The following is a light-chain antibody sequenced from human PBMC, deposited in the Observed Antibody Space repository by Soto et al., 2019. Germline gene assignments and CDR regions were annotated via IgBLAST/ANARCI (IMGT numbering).Light chain of an antibody. CDR2: AAS. Sequence: DIQLTQSPSSLSASVGDSVTIICRASQGISSFLAWYQQKPGKATKLLIYAASTLQSGVPSRVSGSGSGTDFTLTISSLQPEDVATYFGQQLNSYPITFGQGTRREIK. V-gene: IGKV1-9*01. CDR1: QGISSF. CDR3: QQLNSYPIT. J-gene: IGKJ5*01.